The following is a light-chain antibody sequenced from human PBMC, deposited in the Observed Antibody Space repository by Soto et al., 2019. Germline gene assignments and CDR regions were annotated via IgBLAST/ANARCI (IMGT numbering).Light chain of an antibody. CDR3: SSYTRSSTSYV. Sequence: QSALTQPASVSGSPGQAITISCSGTSSDVGAFNYVSWYQQHPGKAPKLMIYDVSNRPSGVSNRFSGSKSGNTASLTISGLRAEDEADYYCSSYTRSSTSYVFGTGTKVTVL. CDR2: DVS. CDR1: SSDVGAFNY. J-gene: IGLJ1*01. V-gene: IGLV2-14*03.